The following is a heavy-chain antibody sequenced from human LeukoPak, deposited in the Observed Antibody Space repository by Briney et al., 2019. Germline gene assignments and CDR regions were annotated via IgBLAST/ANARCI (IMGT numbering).Heavy chain of an antibody. CDR3: ARDVVVVAAQREYYYYYGMDV. V-gene: IGHV4-31*03. Sequence: PSQTLSLTCTVSGGSISSGGYYWSWIRQHPGKGLEWIGYIYYSGSTYYNPSLKSRVTISVDTSKNQFSLKLSSVTAADTAVYYCARDVVVVAAQREYYYYYGMDVWGQGTTVTVSS. J-gene: IGHJ6*02. CDR1: GGSISSGGYY. CDR2: IYYSGST. D-gene: IGHD2-15*01.